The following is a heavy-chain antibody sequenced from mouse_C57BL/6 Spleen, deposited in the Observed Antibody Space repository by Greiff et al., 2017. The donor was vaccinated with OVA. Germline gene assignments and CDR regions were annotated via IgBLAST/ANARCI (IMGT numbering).Heavy chain of an antibody. CDR3: TTGPFFDY. Sequence: VQLQQSGAELVRPGASVKLSCTASGFNIKDDYMHWVKQRPEQGLEWIGWIDPENGDTEYASKFQGKATITADTSSNTAYLQLSSLTSEDTAVYYCTTGPFFDYWGQGTTLTASS. CDR1: GFNIKDDY. V-gene: IGHV14-4*01. J-gene: IGHJ2*01. CDR2: IDPENGDT.